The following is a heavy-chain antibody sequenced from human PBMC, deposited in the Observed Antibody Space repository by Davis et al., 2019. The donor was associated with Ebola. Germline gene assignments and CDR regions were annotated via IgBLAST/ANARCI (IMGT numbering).Heavy chain of an antibody. CDR3: ARDRIAVYYYYGMDV. J-gene: IGHJ6*02. V-gene: IGHV3-30*02. CDR1: GFTFSRYG. D-gene: IGHD6-19*01. CDR2: IRSEATSQ. Sequence: GSLSPSCEASGFTFSRYGMHWVRQAPGKGLAWVAFIRSEATSQDYGKSVQGRFTISRDNAKNTLYLQMNSLRAEDTAVYYCARDRIAVYYYYGMDVWGQGTTVTVSS.